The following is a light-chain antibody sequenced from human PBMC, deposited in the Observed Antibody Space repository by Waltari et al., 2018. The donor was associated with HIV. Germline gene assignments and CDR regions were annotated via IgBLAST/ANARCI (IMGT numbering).Light chain of an antibody. CDR3: QQRSNWPPALT. V-gene: IGKV3-11*01. CDR2: DAS. J-gene: IGKJ4*01. Sequence: EIVLPPSPATLSLSPGERATLSSRASQIVSSYLAWYQQKPGQAPRLLIYDASNRATGIPARFSGSGSGTDFTLTISSLEPEDFAVYYCQQRSNWPPALTFGGGTKVEIK. CDR1: QIVSSY.